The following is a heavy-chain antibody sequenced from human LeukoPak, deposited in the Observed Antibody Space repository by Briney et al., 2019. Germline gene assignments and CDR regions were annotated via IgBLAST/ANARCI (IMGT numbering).Heavy chain of an antibody. J-gene: IGHJ4*02. V-gene: IGHV3-30*18. CDR3: AKDPAASGSLLHFDY. CDR1: GFTFSSYG. CDR2: ISYDGSNK. D-gene: IGHD1-26*01. Sequence: PGGSLRLSCAASGFTFSSYGMHWVRQAPGKGLEWVAVISYDGSNKYYADSVKGRFTISRDNSKNTLYLQMNSLRAEDTAVYYCAKDPAASGSLLHFDYWGQGTLVTVSS.